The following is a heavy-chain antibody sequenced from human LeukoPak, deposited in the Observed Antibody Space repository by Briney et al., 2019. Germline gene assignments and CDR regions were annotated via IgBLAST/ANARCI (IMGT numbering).Heavy chain of an antibody. CDR2: ISAYNGNT. D-gene: IGHD2-2*01. CDR1: GYTFTSYG. V-gene: IGHV1-18*01. CDR3: ARDATYCSSTSCLHFDY. J-gene: IGHJ4*02. Sequence: ASVKVSCKASGYTFTSYGISWVRQAPGQGLEWMVWISAYNGNTNYAQKLQGRVTMTTDTSTSTAYMELRSLRSDDTAVYYCARDATYCSSTSCLHFDYWGQGTLVTVSS.